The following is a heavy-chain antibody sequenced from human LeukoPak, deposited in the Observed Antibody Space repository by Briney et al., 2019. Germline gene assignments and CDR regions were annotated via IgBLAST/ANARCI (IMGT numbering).Heavy chain of an antibody. V-gene: IGHV4-59*01. J-gene: IGHJ4*02. CDR2: MYYSGST. CDR3: ASTTYGGNSELLYYFDY. CDR1: GGSISGYY. Sequence: PSETLSLTCTVSGGSISGYYWSWIRQPPGKGLEWIGYMYYSGSTNYNPSLKSRVTISVDTSKNQFSLKLSSVTAADTAVYYCASTTYGGNSELLYYFDYWGQGTLVTVSS. D-gene: IGHD4-17*01.